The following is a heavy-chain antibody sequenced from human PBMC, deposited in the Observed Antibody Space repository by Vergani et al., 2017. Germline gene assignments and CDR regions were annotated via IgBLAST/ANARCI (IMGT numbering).Heavy chain of an antibody. J-gene: IGHJ4*02. D-gene: IGHD3-16*01. CDR2: IRYDGSNK. CDR3: AKDLYDYVWGSFTSPPLYFDY. CDR1: GFTFISFG. V-gene: IGHV3-30*02. Sequence: QVQLVESGGGVVQPGGSLRLSCAASGFTFISFGMHWVRQAPGKGLEWVAFIRYDGSNKYYADSVKGRFTISRDNSKNTLYLQMNSLRAEETAVYYCAKDLYDYVWGSFTSPPLYFDYWGQGTLVTVSS.